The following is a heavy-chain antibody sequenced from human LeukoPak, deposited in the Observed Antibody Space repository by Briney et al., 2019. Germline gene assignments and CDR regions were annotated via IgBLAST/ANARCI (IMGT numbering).Heavy chain of an antibody. D-gene: IGHD6-6*01. J-gene: IGHJ4*02. V-gene: IGHV1-69*04. CDR1: GGTFSSYA. CDR2: IIPIFGIA. Sequence: SVKVSCKASGGTFSSYAISWVRQAPGQGLEWMGRIIPIFGIANYAQKFQGRVTITADKSTSTAYMELSSLRSEDTAAYYCARAQYSSSAFDYWGQGTLVTVSS. CDR3: ARAQYSSSAFDY.